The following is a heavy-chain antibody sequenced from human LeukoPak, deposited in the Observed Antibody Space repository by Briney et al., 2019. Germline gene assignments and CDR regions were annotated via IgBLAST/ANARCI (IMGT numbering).Heavy chain of an antibody. J-gene: IGHJ4*02. Sequence: PSETLSLTCTVSGGSISGDGHYWTWTRPHPGEGLERLGFIHPGGTIYYNPSLSSRLFISADTSNTQMSLKLSFVTAADTAVYYCARGGDTAKGGKDWGQGTLVTVSS. V-gene: IGHV4-31*03. CDR3: ARGGDTAKGGKD. CDR1: GGSISGDGHY. D-gene: IGHD5-18*01. CDR2: IHPGGTI.